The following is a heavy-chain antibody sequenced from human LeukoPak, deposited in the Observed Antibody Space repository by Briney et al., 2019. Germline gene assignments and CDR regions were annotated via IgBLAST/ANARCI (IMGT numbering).Heavy chain of an antibody. J-gene: IGHJ6*02. V-gene: IGHV4-39*01. CDR2: IYYSGST. Sequence: SETLSLTCTVSGGSISSSSYYWGWIRQPPGKGLEGIGSIYYSGSTYYNPSLKSRVTISVDTSKNQFSLKLSSVTAADTAVYYCARWGAIWFGELLHNGMDVWGQGTTVTVSS. CDR1: GGSISSSSYY. D-gene: IGHD3-10*01. CDR3: ARWGAIWFGELLHNGMDV.